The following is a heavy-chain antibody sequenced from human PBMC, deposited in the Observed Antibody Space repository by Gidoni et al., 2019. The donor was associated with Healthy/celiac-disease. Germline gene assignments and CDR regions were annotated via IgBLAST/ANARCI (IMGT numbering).Heavy chain of an antibody. CDR3: ARQLYSYFDY. V-gene: IGHV3-48*01. Sequence: EVKLLRSGGGLVQPGGCLRLSCAVSGSTFSSYSMNWVRQAPGKGVEWVSYVSSSSITIYYADSVKGRFTISRDNAKNSLYLQMNSLRAEDTVVYYCARQLYSYFDYWGQGTLVTVSS. CDR2: VSSSSITI. CDR1: GSTFSSYS. J-gene: IGHJ4*02. D-gene: IGHD2-21*01.